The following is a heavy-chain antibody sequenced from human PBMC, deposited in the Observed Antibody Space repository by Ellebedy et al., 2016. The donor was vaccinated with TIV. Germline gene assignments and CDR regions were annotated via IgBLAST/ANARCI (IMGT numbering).Heavy chain of an antibody. D-gene: IGHD5-12*01. Sequence: GESLKISCAASGFTFSGYGMHWVRQAPGRGLEWVAVISFDGSNRYYLDSVKGRFTISRDNSKNAVDLQMTSLRTEDTAVYYCAKDLGAGNDWDYYYGLDVWGQGTTVIVSS. J-gene: IGHJ6*02. CDR2: ISFDGSNR. CDR3: AKDLGAGNDWDYYYGLDV. V-gene: IGHV3-30*18. CDR1: GFTFSGYG.